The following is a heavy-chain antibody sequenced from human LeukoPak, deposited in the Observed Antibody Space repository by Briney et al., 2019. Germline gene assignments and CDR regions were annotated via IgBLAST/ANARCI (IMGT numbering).Heavy chain of an antibody. CDR1: GGTFSSYA. CDR3: ARDTYYYDSSDDY. V-gene: IGHV1-69*13. D-gene: IGHD3-22*01. J-gene: IGHJ4*02. Sequence: SVKVSCKASGGTFSSYAISWVRQAPGQGLEWMGRIIPIFGTANYAQKFQGRVTITSDESTSTAYMELSSLRSEDTAVYYCARDTYYYDSSDDYWGQGTLVTVSS. CDR2: IIPIFGTA.